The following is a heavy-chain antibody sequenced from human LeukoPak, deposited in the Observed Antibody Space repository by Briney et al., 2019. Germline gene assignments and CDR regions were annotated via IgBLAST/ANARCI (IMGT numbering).Heavy chain of an antibody. V-gene: IGHV3-23*01. D-gene: IGHD6-13*01. CDR2: ISGSGGST. CDR3: AKLPSYSNTFDY. J-gene: IGHJ4*02. Sequence: GGSLRLSCAASGFTFSSYWMNWVRQAPGKGLEWVSAISGSGGSTYYADSVKGRFTISRDNSKNTLYLQMNSLRAEDTAVYYCAKLPSYSNTFDYWGQGTLVTVSS. CDR1: GFTFSSYW.